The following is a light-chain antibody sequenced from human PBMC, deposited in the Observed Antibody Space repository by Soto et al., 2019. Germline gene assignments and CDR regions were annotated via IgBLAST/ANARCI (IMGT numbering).Light chain of an antibody. CDR1: SRDIGAYNW. Sequence: QSALTQPASVSGSPGQSIAISCTGTSRDIGAYNWVSWYQQHPGKAPKLMIYDVSYRPSGVSNRFSGSISGNTASLTISGLQAEDEAVYYCSSYTRSDTYVFGSGTKVTVL. CDR3: SSYTRSDTYV. V-gene: IGLV2-14*03. J-gene: IGLJ1*01. CDR2: DVS.